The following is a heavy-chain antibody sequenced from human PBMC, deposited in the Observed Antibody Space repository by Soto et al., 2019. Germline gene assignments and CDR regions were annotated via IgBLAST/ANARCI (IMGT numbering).Heavy chain of an antibody. CDR3: ARGGVVVVPAHPLGWFDP. V-gene: IGHV3-30-3*01. J-gene: IGHJ5*02. CDR2: ISYDGSNK. Sequence: QVQLVESGGGVVQPGRSLRLSCAASGFTFSSYAMHWVRQAPGKGLEWEAVISYDGSNKYYADSVKGRFTISRDNSKNTLYLQMNSLRAEDTAVYYCARGGVVVVPAHPLGWFDPWGQGTLVTVSS. CDR1: GFTFSSYA. D-gene: IGHD2-15*01.